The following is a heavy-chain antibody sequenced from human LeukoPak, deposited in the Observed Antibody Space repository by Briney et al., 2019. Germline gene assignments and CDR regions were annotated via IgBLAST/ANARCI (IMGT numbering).Heavy chain of an antibody. Sequence: SETLSLTCTVSGGPISSSSYYWGWICQPPGKELEWIGSIYYSGSTYYNPSLKSRVIISVDTSKNQFSLKLSSVTAADTAVYYCAKGLGDYDISTYFDYWGQGTLVTVSS. CDR1: GGPISSSSYY. D-gene: IGHD3-9*01. J-gene: IGHJ4*02. CDR3: AKGLGDYDISTYFDY. V-gene: IGHV4-39*01. CDR2: IYYSGST.